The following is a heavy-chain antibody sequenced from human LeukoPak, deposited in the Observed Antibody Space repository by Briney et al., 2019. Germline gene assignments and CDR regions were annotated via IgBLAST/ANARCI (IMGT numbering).Heavy chain of an antibody. V-gene: IGHV3-30*03. CDR3: VRDGQYQLLFSIGDY. D-gene: IGHD2-2*01. CDR2: ISYDGSNK. J-gene: IGHJ4*02. Sequence: GGSLRVSCAASGFTFSSYGMHWVRQAPGKGLEWVAVISYDGSNKYYADSVKGRFTISRDNSKNTLYLQMNSLRAEDTAVYYCVRDGQYQLLFSIGDYWGQGTLVTVSS. CDR1: GFTFSSYG.